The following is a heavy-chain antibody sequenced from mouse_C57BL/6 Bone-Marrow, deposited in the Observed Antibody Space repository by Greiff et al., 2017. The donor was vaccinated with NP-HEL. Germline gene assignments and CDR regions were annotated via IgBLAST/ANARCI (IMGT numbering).Heavy chain of an antibody. Sequence: EVKLVESGPVLVKPGASVKMSCKASGYTFTDYYMNWVKQSPGKSLEWIGVINPYNGGTSYNQKFKGKATLTVDKSSSTAYIELSRLTSEDSAVYYCARDGNYVRYYYALDYWGQGTSVTVSS. CDR3: ARDGNYVRYYYALDY. D-gene: IGHD2-1*01. CDR1: GYTFTDYY. J-gene: IGHJ4*01. CDR2: INPYNGGT. V-gene: IGHV1-19*01.